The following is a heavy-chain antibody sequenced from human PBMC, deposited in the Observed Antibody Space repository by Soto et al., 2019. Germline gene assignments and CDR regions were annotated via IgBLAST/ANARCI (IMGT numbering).Heavy chain of an antibody. D-gene: IGHD3-22*01. V-gene: IGHV3-23*01. CDR2: ISGSGGST. CDR1: GFTFSSYA. Sequence: EVQLLESGGGLVQPGGSLRLSCAASGFTFSSYAMSWVRQAPGKGLEWVSAISGSGGSTYYADSVKGRFTNSRDNSKNTLALQMNSLRAEDTAVYYCAKDHKRRGRAGWLLLPPYFDYWGPGTLVTVSS. CDR3: AKDHKRRGRAGWLLLPPYFDY. J-gene: IGHJ4*02.